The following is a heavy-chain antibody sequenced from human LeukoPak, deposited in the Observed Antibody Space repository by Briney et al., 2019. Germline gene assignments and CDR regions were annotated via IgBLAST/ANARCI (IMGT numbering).Heavy chain of an antibody. CDR2: ISAYSGNT. D-gene: IGHD2-2*01. CDR3: ARVLGYCSSTSCYSGWFDP. V-gene: IGHV1-18*01. J-gene: IGHJ5*02. CDR1: GYTFTSYG. Sequence: ASVKVSCKASGYTFTSYGISWVRQAPGQGLEWMGWISAYSGNTNYAQKLQGRVTMTTDTSTSTAYMELRSLRSDDTAVYYCARVLGYCSSTSCYSGWFDPWGQGTLVTVSS.